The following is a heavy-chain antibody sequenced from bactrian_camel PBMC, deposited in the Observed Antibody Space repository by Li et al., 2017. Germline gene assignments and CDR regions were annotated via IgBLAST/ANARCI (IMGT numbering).Heavy chain of an antibody. J-gene: IGHJ4*01. CDR2: VARSGET. CDR3: AAGNLYQSDYHCSHAAAVYTF. D-gene: IGHD4*01. CDR1: GSIPVNGWAC. Sequence: HVQLVESGGGSEEAGGSRRPSCGTSGSIPVNGWACMGWFRQAPGKEREGVASVARSGETTYADIAKGRMTVSRDNGKNSLTLAMDSLKPEDTGVYYCAAGNLYQSDYHCSHAAAVYTFWGQGTQVTVS. V-gene: IGHV3S53*01.